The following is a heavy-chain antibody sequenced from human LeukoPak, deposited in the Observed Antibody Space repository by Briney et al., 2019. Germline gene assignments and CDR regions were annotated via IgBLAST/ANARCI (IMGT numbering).Heavy chain of an antibody. Sequence: PGGSLRLSCAASGFAFSSYSMNWVRQAPGKGLEWVAVISIDGNNPYYADTVKGRFTISRDNSKNTLYLQMNSLRAEDTAVYYCAKDRSEMNYFDYWGQGTLVTVSS. CDR2: ISIDGNNP. CDR1: GFAFSSYS. D-gene: IGHD3-16*02. CDR3: AKDRSEMNYFDY. V-gene: IGHV3-30*18. J-gene: IGHJ4*02.